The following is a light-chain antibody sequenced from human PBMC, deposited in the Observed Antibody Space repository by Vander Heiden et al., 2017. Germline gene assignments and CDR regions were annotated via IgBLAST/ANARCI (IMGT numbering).Light chain of an antibody. J-gene: IGKJ1*01. CDR3: QQYASYPLA. CDR2: AAS. Sequence: AIRITQSPSSLSASTGDRVTITCRASQGISSYLAWYQQKPGKAPKLLIYAASTLQSGVPSRFSGSGSGTDFTLTIICLHSEDFATYYCQQYASYPLAFGPGTKVEIK. CDR1: QGISSY. V-gene: IGKV1-8*01.